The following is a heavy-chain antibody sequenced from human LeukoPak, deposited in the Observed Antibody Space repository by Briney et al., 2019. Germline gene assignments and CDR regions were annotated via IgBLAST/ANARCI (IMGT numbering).Heavy chain of an antibody. J-gene: IGHJ5*02. Sequence: ASVKVSCKASGYTFTSYAMHWVRQAPGQRLEWMGWINAGNGNTKYSQKFQGRVTITRDTSASTAYMELSSLRSEDTAVYYCARLRGVAATGDWFDPWGQGTLVTVSS. CDR1: GYTFTSYA. CDR3: ARLRGVAATGDWFDP. V-gene: IGHV1-3*01. CDR2: INAGNGNT. D-gene: IGHD2-15*01.